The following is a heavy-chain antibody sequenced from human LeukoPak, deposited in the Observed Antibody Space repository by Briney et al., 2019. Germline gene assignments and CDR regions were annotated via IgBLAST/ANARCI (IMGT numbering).Heavy chain of an antibody. CDR2: INPNSGGT. J-gene: IGHJ6*03. CDR3: ARAITGTTYYYYYYMDV. D-gene: IGHD1-7*01. Sequence: GASVTVSCKASGYTFTGYYMHWVRQAPGQGLEWMGRINPNSGGTNYAQKFQGRVTMTRDTSISTAYMELSRLRSDDTAVYYCARAITGTTYYYYYYMDVWGKGTTVTVSS. CDR1: GYTFTGYY. V-gene: IGHV1-2*06.